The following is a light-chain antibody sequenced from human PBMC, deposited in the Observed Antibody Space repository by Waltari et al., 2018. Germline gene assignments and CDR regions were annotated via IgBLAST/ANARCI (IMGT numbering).Light chain of an antibody. CDR2: EGS. Sequence: QSALTQPASVSGSPGQSNTISCTGTSGDVGGHNVVSWYQRHPGQVPNLIIYEGSKRPSGISDRFSGSKSGNTASLTISGLQTEDEAEYYCYSYAGSSTWVFGGGTQLTVV. J-gene: IGLJ3*02. CDR1: SGDVGGHNV. V-gene: IGLV2-23*01. CDR3: YSYAGSSTWV.